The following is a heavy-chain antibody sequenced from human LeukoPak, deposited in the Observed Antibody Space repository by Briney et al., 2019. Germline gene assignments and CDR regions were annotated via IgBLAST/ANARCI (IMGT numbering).Heavy chain of an antibody. CDR3: ARGMYSGSYFRYEF. CDR1: GYTFSDYY. CDR2: INPNSGDT. V-gene: IGHV1-2*02. Sequence: ASVKVSCKTSGYTFSDYYIHWIRQAPGQGLEWVGWINPNSGDTDYAQKFQGRVTVTRDTSISTAYMELGRLRSDDTAVYYCARGMYSGSYFRYEFWGQGTVVTVSS. J-gene: IGHJ4*02. D-gene: IGHD1-26*01.